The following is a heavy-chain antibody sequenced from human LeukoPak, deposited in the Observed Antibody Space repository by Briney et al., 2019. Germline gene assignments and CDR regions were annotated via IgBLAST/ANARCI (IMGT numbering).Heavy chain of an antibody. D-gene: IGHD6-19*01. CDR2: IDYDGGSG. Sequence: GGSLRLSCAASGFTFSSYGMSWVRQAPGKGREWVSGIDYDGGSGHYADSVRGRFTISRDNSKNSLFQQMNSLRGENTAVYYGERNGGWYVLSWGQGTLVTVSS. CDR1: GFTFSSYG. CDR3: ERNGGWYVLS. J-gene: IGHJ1*01. V-gene: IGHV3-23*01.